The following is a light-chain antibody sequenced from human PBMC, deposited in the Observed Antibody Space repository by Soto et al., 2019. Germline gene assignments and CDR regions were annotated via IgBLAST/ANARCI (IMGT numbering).Light chain of an antibody. J-gene: IGKJ1*01. Sequence: DVQMTQSPSSLSASVGERVTITCRASQSISSYLSWYQQKPGKAPKLLIYAASRLQSAVPSRFSGSGSGTEFTLTISSLQPDDFATYYCQQYNSYETFGQGTKVDIK. CDR2: AAS. CDR3: QQYNSYET. V-gene: IGKV1-39*01. CDR1: QSISSY.